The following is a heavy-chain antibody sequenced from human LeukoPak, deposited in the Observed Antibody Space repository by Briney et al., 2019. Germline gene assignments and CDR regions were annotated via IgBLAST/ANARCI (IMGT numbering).Heavy chain of an antibody. D-gene: IGHD6-13*01. CDR2: MSHSGST. V-gene: IGHV4-34*01. CDR3: ARGLGGSRISDY. Sequence: PSETLSLTCAVYGGSFSGYYWSWIRQPPGKGLEWIGEMSHSGSTYYNPSLKSRVTISVDTSKNHLSLRLSSVTAADTAVYYCARGLGGSRISDYWGQGTLVTVSS. CDR1: GGSFSGYY. J-gene: IGHJ4*02.